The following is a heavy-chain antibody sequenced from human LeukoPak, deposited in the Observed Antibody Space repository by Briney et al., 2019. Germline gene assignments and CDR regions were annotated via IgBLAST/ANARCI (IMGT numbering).Heavy chain of an antibody. CDR3: ARDYIDVVVVAATGYFDY. D-gene: IGHD2-15*01. J-gene: IGHJ4*02. V-gene: IGHV1-69*04. CDR1: GGTFSSYA. CDR2: IIPILGIA. Sequence: ASVKVSCKASGGTFSSYAITWVRQAPGQGLEWMGRIIPILGIANYAQKFRGRVTITADKSTSTAYTELSSLRSEDTAVYYCARDYIDVVVVAATGYFDYWGQGTLVTVSS.